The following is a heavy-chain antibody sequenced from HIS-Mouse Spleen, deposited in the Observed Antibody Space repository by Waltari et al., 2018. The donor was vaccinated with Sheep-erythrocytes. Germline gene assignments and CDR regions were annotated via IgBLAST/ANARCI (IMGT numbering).Heavy chain of an antibody. V-gene: IGHV3-30*04. D-gene: IGHD1-26*01. CDR3: ARVSAGELKYYFDY. CDR2: ISYEGSNK. J-gene: IGHJ4*02. CDR1: GFTFSSYA. Sequence: VVQPGRSLRLSCAASGFTFSSYAMHWVRQAPGKGLEWVAVISYEGSNKYYADSVKGRFTISRDNSKNTLYLQMNSLRAEDTAVYYCARVSAGELKYYFDYWGQGTLVTVSS.